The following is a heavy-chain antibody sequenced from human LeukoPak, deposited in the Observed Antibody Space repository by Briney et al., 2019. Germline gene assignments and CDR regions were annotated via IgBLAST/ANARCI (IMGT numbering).Heavy chain of an antibody. CDR3: ATSPCGGDCYLFDY. CDR2: IVVGSGNT. V-gene: IGHV1-58*01. CDR1: GFTFTSSA. J-gene: IGHJ4*02. Sequence: SVKVSCKASGFTFTSSAVQWVRQARGQRLEWIGWIVVGSGNTNYAQKFQERVTITRDMSTSTAYMELSSRRSEDTAVYYCATSPCGGDCYLFDYWGQGTLVTVSS. D-gene: IGHD2-21*02.